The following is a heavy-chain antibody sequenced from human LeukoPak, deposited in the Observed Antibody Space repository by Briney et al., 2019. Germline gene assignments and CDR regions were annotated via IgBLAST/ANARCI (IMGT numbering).Heavy chain of an antibody. Sequence: GRSLRLSCAASGFTFSSYGMHWVRQAPGKGLEWVAVISYDGSNKYYADSVKGRFTISRDNSKNTLYLQMNSLRAEDTAVYYCAKDGDSSSRPADYWGQGTLVTVSS. CDR1: GFTFSSYG. V-gene: IGHV3-30*18. CDR2: ISYDGSNK. J-gene: IGHJ4*02. D-gene: IGHD6-13*01. CDR3: AKDGDSSSRPADY.